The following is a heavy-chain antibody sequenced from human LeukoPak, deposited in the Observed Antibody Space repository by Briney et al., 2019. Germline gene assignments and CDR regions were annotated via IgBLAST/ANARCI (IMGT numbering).Heavy chain of an antibody. D-gene: IGHD6-13*01. CDR3: ARGMGSSWYYFDY. J-gene: IGHJ4*02. CDR2: IYGGGTT. V-gene: IGHV3-53*01. Sequence: GGSLRLSCAASGFTVSSHYMSWVRQAPRKGLEWVSLIYGGGTTYYADSVKGRFTISRDNSKNTLYLQMNSLRAEDTAVYYCARGMGSSWYYFDYWGQGTLVTVSS. CDR1: GFTVSSHY.